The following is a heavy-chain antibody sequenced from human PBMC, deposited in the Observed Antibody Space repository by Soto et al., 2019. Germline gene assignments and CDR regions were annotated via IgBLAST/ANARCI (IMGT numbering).Heavy chain of an antibody. CDR3: ARGSSSGWYHQHYYYGMDV. Sequence: PGGSLRLSCAASGFTFSSYSMNWVRQAPGKGLEWVSYISSSSSTIYYADSVKGRFTISRDNAKNSLYLQMNSLRDEDTAVYYCARGSSSGWYHQHYYYGMDVWGQGTTVTVSS. V-gene: IGHV3-48*02. CDR2: ISSSSSTI. D-gene: IGHD6-19*01. CDR1: GFTFSSYS. J-gene: IGHJ6*02.